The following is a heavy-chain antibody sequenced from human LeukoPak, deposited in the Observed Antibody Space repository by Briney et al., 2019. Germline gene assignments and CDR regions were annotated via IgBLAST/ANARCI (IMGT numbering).Heavy chain of an antibody. CDR2: XSGSNGDT. D-gene: IGHD3-10*01. CDR1: GYTFTTYG. CDR3: ARDRDRMVQGVTALFDY. J-gene: IGHJ4*02. V-gene: IGHV1-18*04. Sequence: ASVKVSCKTSGYTFTTYGISWVRQAPGQGLEXXXXXSGSNGDTKYAQKVQGRVTMTTDTSTTTAYMEVRSLRSDDTAVYYCARDRDRMVQGVTALFDYWGQGTLVTVSS.